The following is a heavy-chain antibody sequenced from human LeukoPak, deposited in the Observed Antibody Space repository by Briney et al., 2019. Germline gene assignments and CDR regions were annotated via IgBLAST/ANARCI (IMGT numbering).Heavy chain of an antibody. Sequence: GGSLRLSCTVSGFTVSSNSMSWVRQAPGKGLEWVAFIYSDNTHYSDSVTGRFTISRANSKNTLYLQMNSLRAEDTAVYYCARRAGAYSHPYDYWGQGTLVTVSS. D-gene: IGHD4/OR15-4a*01. CDR1: GFTVSSNS. J-gene: IGHJ4*02. CDR3: ARRAGAYSHPYDY. CDR2: IYSDNT. V-gene: IGHV3-53*01.